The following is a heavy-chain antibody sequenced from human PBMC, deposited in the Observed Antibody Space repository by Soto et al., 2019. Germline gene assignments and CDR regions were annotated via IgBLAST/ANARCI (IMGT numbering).Heavy chain of an antibody. CDR2: ISGGGDRA. D-gene: IGHD5-12*01. Sequence: GGSLRLCCSASGFTFSSYGMSWVRQPPGKGLEWVSAISGGGDRAHYADSVKGRFTISRDNSKNTLYLQMNSLRAEDTAVYFCAKDLSSGRYFDYWAQGTLVTVSS. CDR3: AKDLSSGRYFDY. J-gene: IGHJ4*02. V-gene: IGHV3-23*01. CDR1: GFTFSSYG.